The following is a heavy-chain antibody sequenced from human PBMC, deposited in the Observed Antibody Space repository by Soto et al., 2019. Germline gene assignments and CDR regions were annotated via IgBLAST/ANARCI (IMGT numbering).Heavy chain of an antibody. Sequence: QVQLVQSGAEVKKPGSSVKVSCKASGGTFGSYAISWVRQAPGQGLEWVGGIIPIPGTANYAQKFQGRVTIAADESTSTAYMELSSLRSADTAVYYCARSQGSSTSLEIYYYYYYGMDVWGQGTRVTVSS. D-gene: IGHD2-2*01. V-gene: IGHV1-69*01. CDR1: GGTFGSYA. J-gene: IGHJ6*02. CDR3: ARSQGSSTSLEIYYYYYYGMDV. CDR2: IIPIPGTA.